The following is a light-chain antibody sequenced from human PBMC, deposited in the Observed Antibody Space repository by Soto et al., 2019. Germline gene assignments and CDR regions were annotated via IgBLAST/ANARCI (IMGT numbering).Light chain of an antibody. J-gene: IGLJ3*02. CDR1: SSDVGSYNL. Sequence: QSALTQPASVSGSPGQSITISCTGTSSDVGSYNLVSWYQQHPGKAPKLMIYEGSKRPSGVSNRFSGSKSGNTASLTSSGRQAEDEADDYGCSYAGSSTWVFGGGTKLTVL. V-gene: IGLV2-23*01. CDR3: CSYAGSSTWV. CDR2: EGS.